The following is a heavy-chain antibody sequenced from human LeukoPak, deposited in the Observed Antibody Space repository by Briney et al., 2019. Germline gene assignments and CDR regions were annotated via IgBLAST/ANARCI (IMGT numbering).Heavy chain of an antibody. CDR3: ASLVYCSGGSCSLEFDY. D-gene: IGHD2-15*01. CDR1: GFTFSSYG. V-gene: IGHV3-30*03. CDR2: ISYDGSNK. Sequence: GGSLRLSCAASGFTFSSYGMHWVRQAPGKGLEWVAVISYDGSNKYYADSVKGRFTISRDNSKNTLYLQMNSLRAEDTAVYYCASLVYCSGGSCSLEFDYWGQGTLVTVSS. J-gene: IGHJ4*02.